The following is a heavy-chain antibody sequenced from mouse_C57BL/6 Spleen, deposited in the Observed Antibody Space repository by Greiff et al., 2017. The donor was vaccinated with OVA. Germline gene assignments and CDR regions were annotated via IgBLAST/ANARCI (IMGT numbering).Heavy chain of an antibody. CDR3: ARGLPEDY. J-gene: IGHJ2*01. CDR1: GYTFTSYW. CDR2: IDPSDSYT. D-gene: IGHD5-5*01. V-gene: IGHV1-69*01. Sequence: QVQLQQPGAELVMPGASVKLSCKASGYTFTSYWMHWVKQRPGQGLEWIGEIDPSDSYTNYNQQFKGKSTLTVDKSSSTAYMQLSSLTSEDSAVYYCARGLPEDYWGQGTTLTVSS.